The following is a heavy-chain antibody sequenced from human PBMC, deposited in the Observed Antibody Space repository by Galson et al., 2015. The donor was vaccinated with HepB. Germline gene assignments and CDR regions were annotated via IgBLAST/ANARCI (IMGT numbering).Heavy chain of an antibody. D-gene: IGHD2-2*01. CDR3: ARDRTLHLVPAAPGNWFDP. CDR1: GVTFSSYA. J-gene: IGHJ5*02. Sequence: SVKVSCKASGVTFSSYAISWVRQAPGQGLEWMGWISAYNGNTNYAQKLKGRVTMTTDTSKNTAYMELRSLRSDDAAVYYCARDRTLHLVPAAPGNWFDPWGQGTLVTVSS. CDR2: ISAYNGNT. V-gene: IGHV1-18*01.